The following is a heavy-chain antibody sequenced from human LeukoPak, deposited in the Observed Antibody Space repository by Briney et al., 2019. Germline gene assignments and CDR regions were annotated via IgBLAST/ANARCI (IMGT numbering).Heavy chain of an antibody. CDR2: ISSSSSYI. CDR3: ARNVNYYGSGSSLLAYFDY. V-gene: IGHV3-21*01. J-gene: IGHJ4*02. D-gene: IGHD3-10*01. CDR1: GFTFSSYS. Sequence: GGSLRLSCAASGFTFSSYSMNWVRQAPGKGLEWVSSISSSSSYIYYADSVKGRFTISRDSAKNSLYLQMNSLRAEDTAVYYCARNVNYYGSGSSLLAYFDYWGQGTLVTVSS.